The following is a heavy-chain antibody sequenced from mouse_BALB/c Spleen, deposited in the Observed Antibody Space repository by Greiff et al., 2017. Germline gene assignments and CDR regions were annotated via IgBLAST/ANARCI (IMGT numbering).Heavy chain of an antibody. D-gene: IGHD2-10*02. CDR2: INSNGGST. CDR1: GFTFSSYG. Sequence: EVQLQESGGGLVQPGGSLKLSCAASGFTFSSYGMSWVRQTPDKRLELVATINSNGGSTYYPDSVKGRFTISRDNAKNTLYLQMSSLKSEDTAMYYCAREGYGNYYYAMDYWGQGTSVTVSS. CDR3: AREGYGNYYYAMDY. J-gene: IGHJ4*01. V-gene: IGHV5-6-3*01.